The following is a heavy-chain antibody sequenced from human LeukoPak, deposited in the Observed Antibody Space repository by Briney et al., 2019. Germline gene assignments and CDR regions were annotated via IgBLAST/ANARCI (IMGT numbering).Heavy chain of an antibody. J-gene: IGHJ3*02. D-gene: IGHD1-26*01. CDR3: ARGGSYLSAFDI. CDR1: GFTFSSYG. V-gene: IGHV3-30*02. Sequence: GGSLRLSCAASGFTFSSYGMHWVRQAPGKGLEWVAFIRYDGGNKYYADSVKGRFTISRDNSKNTLYLQMNSLRAEDTAVYYCARGGSYLSAFDIWGQGTMVTVSS. CDR2: IRYDGGNK.